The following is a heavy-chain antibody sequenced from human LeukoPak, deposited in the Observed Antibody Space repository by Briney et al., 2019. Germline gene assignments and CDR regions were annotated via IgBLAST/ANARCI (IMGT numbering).Heavy chain of an antibody. J-gene: IGHJ4*02. D-gene: IGHD5-18*01. CDR3: VRVGYSYGYGDWNHFDY. CDR1: GFTFSSYA. Sequence: GXSLRLSCAASGFTFSSYAMSWVRQAPGKGLEWVSAISVSIASTYYAYSVTGRFTISRDNSKNTLYLQMNSLRTEDTAVYFCVRVGYSYGYGDWNHFDYWGQGTLVTVSS. V-gene: IGHV3-23*01. CDR2: ISVSIAST.